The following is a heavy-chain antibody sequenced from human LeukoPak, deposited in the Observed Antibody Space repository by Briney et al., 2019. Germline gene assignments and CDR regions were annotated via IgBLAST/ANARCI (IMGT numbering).Heavy chain of an antibody. V-gene: IGHV3-7*01. CDR1: GFTFSSYW. CDR3: ARDPFDGAVGSMDY. Sequence: QPGGSLRLSCAASGFTFSSYWMSWVRQAPGKGLEWVANIKQDGSEKYYVDSVKGRFTISRDNAKNLLYLQMNSLRAEDTAVYYCARDPFDGAVGSMDYWGQGTLVTVSS. J-gene: IGHJ4*02. CDR2: IKQDGSEK. D-gene: IGHD2/OR15-2a*01.